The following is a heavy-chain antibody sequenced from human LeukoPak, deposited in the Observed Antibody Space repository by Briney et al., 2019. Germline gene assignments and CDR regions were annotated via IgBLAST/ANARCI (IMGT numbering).Heavy chain of an antibody. Sequence: PSETLSLTCSISGYSISSGYYWGWIRQPPGKGLEWIGSIYHSGSTYYNPSLKSRVTISVDTSKNQFSLKLSSVTAADTAVYYCARVLRYCSGGNCYPGGLGYMDVWGKGTTVTVSS. CDR1: GYSISSGYY. J-gene: IGHJ6*03. CDR3: ARVLRYCSGGNCYPGGLGYMDV. D-gene: IGHD2-15*01. V-gene: IGHV4-38-2*02. CDR2: IYHSGST.